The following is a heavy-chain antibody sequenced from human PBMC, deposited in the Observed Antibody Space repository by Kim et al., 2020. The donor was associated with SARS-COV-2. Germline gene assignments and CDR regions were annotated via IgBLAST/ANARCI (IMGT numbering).Heavy chain of an antibody. CDR1: GFTFSSYA. Sequence: GGSLRLSCAASGFTFSSYAMSWVRQAPGKGLEWVSAISGSGGSTYYADSVKGRFTISRDNSKNTLYLQMNSLRAEDTAVYYCAKDNVDIVATQGDYWGQGTLVTVSS. J-gene: IGHJ4*02. D-gene: IGHD5-12*01. CDR2: ISGSGGST. CDR3: AKDNVDIVATQGDY. V-gene: IGHV3-23*01.